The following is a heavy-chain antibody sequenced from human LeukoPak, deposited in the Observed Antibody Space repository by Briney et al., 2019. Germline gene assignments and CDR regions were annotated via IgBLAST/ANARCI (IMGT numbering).Heavy chain of an antibody. CDR3: ARVGWAAAGYNWFDP. D-gene: IGHD6-13*01. CDR2: INPNSGGT. Sequence: ASVKVSCKASGYTFTSYGISWVRQAPGQGLEWMGWINPNSGGTNYAQKFQGRVTMTRDTSISTAYMELSRLRSDDTAVYYCARVGWAAAGYNWFDPWGQGTLVTVSS. V-gene: IGHV1-2*02. CDR1: GYTFTSYG. J-gene: IGHJ5*02.